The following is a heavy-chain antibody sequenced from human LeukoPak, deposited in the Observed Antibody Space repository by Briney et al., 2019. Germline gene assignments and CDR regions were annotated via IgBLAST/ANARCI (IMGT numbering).Heavy chain of an antibody. Sequence: ASVKVSCEPSGYDFSIYTLNWVRQVPGQGPEWMGWMNTNTGKATYAQDFRGRSVFSFDSSVSTAYLEITSLKAADTAVYYCAREEGGLDVWGQGTTVIVSS. J-gene: IGHJ6*02. CDR2: MNTNTGKA. CDR1: GYDFSIYT. CDR3: AREEGGLDV. V-gene: IGHV7-4-1*02.